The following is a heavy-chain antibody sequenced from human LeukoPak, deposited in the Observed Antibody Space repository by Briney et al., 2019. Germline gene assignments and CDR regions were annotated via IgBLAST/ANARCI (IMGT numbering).Heavy chain of an antibody. J-gene: IGHJ2*01. CDR3: ARETGDYYYDSSEGNWYFDL. Sequence: PSETLSLTCTVSGGSISSSSYYWGWIRQPPGKGLEWIGSIYYSGSTYYNPSLKSRVTISVDKSKNQFSLKLSSVTAADTAVYYCARETGDYYYDSSEGNWYFDLWGRGTLVTVSS. D-gene: IGHD3-22*01. CDR2: IYYSGST. CDR1: GGSISSSSYY. V-gene: IGHV4-39*07.